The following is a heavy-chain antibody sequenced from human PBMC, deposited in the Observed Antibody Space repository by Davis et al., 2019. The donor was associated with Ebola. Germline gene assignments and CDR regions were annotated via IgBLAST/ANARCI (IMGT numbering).Heavy chain of an antibody. D-gene: IGHD6-19*01. V-gene: IGHV1-69*02. Sequence: AASVKVSCKASGGTFSSYTISWVRQAPGQGLEWMGRIIPILGIANYAQKFQGRVTITADKSTSTAYMELSSLRSEDTAVYYCASLGIAVAGIVYYYGMDVWGKGTTVTVSS. CDR3: ASLGIAVAGIVYYYGMDV. J-gene: IGHJ6*04. CDR1: GGTFSSYT. CDR2: IIPILGIA.